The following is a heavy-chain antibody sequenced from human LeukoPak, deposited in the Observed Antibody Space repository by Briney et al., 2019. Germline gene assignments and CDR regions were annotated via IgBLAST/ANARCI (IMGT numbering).Heavy chain of an antibody. J-gene: IGHJ4*02. Sequence: GGSLRLSCAASGFTFSSYGMHWVRRAPGKGLEWVAVISYDGSNKYYADSVKGRFTISRDNSKNTLYLQMNSLRAEDTAVYYCARSGIAVAAYYFDYWGQGTLVTVSS. V-gene: IGHV3-30*03. CDR1: GFTFSSYG. CDR2: ISYDGSNK. D-gene: IGHD6-19*01. CDR3: ARSGIAVAAYYFDY.